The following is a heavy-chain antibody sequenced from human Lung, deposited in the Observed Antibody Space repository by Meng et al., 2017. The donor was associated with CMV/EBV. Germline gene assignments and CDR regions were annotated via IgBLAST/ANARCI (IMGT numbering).Heavy chain of an antibody. CDR3: ATLVH. CDR1: GDTLNELS. V-gene: IGHV1-24*01. CDR2: VDPEHSEA. Sequence: ASVKVSCKLSGDTLNELSIHWVRQAPGKGLEWMVGVDPEHSEAIYAQIFQGRVTMTEDTSTETAYMELTSLRFEDTAVYYCATLVHWGQGTLVTVSS. J-gene: IGHJ5*02.